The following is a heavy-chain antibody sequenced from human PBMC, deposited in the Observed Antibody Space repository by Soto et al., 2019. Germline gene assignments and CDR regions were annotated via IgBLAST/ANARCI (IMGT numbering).Heavy chain of an antibody. D-gene: IGHD6-13*01. Sequence: GGSLRLSCAASGFTFSSYWMSWVRQAPGKGLEWVANIKQDGSEKYYVDSVKGRFTISRDNAKNSLYLQMNSLRAEDTAVYYCARELRIEAAGWNYHFESFDYWGQGTLVTVSS. CDR2: IKQDGSEK. CDR1: GFTFSSYW. J-gene: IGHJ4*02. CDR3: ARELRIEAAGWNYHFESFDY. V-gene: IGHV3-7*01.